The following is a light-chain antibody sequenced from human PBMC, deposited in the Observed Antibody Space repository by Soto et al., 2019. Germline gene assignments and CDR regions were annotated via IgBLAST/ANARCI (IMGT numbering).Light chain of an antibody. CDR2: STS. J-gene: IGLJ2*01. CDR1: TGAVTSGYY. Sequence: QAVVTQEPSLTVSPGGTVTLTCASSTGAVTSGYYPNWFQQKPGQAPRALIYSTSNTHSWTPARFSGSLLGGKAALTLSGVQPEDEAEYYCLLYYGGYVVFGGGTKVTVL. CDR3: LLYYGGYVV. V-gene: IGLV7-43*01.